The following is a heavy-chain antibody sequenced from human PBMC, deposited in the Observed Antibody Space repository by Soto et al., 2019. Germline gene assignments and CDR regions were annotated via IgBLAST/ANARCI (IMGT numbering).Heavy chain of an antibody. CDR1: GGSISSSSYY. D-gene: IGHD1-26*01. CDR3: ARHEILRSGMDV. V-gene: IGHV4-39*01. J-gene: IGHJ6*02. Sequence: SETLSLTCTVSGGSISSSSYYWGWIRQPPGKGLEWIGSIYYSGSTYYNPSLKSRVTISVDTSKNQFSLKLSSVTAADTAVYYCARHEILRSGMDVWGQGTTVTVSS. CDR2: IYYSGST.